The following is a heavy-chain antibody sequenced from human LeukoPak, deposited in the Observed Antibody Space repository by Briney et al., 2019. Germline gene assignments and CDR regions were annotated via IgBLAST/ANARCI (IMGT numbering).Heavy chain of an antibody. Sequence: GASVKVSCKASGGTFSSYAISWVRQAPGQGLEWMGGIIPIFGTANYAQKFQGRVTTTADESTSTAYMELSSLRSEDTAVYYCARDCGSGSFCGLDPWGQGTLVTVSS. CDR2: IIPIFGTA. CDR1: GGTFSSYA. D-gene: IGHD3-10*01. J-gene: IGHJ5*02. V-gene: IGHV1-69*13. CDR3: ARDCGSGSFCGLDP.